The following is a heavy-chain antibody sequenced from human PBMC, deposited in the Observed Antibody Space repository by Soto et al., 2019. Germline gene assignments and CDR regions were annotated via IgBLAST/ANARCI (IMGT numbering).Heavy chain of an antibody. CDR3: ARGVVPYYDILTGYSKYYFDY. V-gene: IGHV4-59*01. D-gene: IGHD3-9*01. Sequence: PSETLSLTCTVSGGSISSYYWSWIRQPPGKGLEWIGYIYYSGSTNYNPSLKSRVTISVDTSKNQFSLKLSSVTAADTAVYYCARGVVPYYDILTGYSKYYFDYWGQGTLVTVSS. CDR1: GGSISSYY. CDR2: IYYSGST. J-gene: IGHJ4*02.